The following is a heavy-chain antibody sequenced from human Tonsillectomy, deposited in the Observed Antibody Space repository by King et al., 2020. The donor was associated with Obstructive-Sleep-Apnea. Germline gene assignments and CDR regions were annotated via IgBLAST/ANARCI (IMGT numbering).Heavy chain of an antibody. Sequence: QVQLVESGAEVKQSGASVEVSCKASGFNFYGSRLHWMRQAPGQGLEWMGWINPNTGGTQYAQKFQGRVTMTRDTSITTAYMAMTRLTSDDTAVYYCARSPRHPQAFMDVWGQGTMVSVSS. CDR1: GFNFYGSR. CDR3: ARSPRHPQAFMDV. V-gene: IGHV1-2*02. CDR2: INPNTGGT. J-gene: IGHJ6*02.